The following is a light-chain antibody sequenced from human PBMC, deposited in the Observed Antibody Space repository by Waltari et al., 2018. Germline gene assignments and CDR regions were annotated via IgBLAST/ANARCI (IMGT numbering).Light chain of an antibody. V-gene: IGKV1-5*03. J-gene: IGKJ2*02. CDR3: QQYNIPGT. CDR1: QSISGW. CDR2: TAS. Sequence: DIQMTQSPSTLSASVGDRVTITCRASQSISGWLAWYQQKPGKAPKLLIYTASSLQSGVPSRFSGSGAGTEFTLTISSLQPDDFATYYCQQYNIPGTFGQGTRLEIK.